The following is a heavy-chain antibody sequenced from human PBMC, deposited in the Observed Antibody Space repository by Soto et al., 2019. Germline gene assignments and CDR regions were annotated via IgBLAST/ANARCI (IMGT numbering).Heavy chain of an antibody. CDR3: ARDRGYSGYDYYYYYYMDV. V-gene: IGHV3-11*01. CDR1: GFTFSDYY. J-gene: IGHJ6*03. D-gene: IGHD5-12*01. Sequence: GGSLRLSCAASGFTFSDYYMSWIRQAPGKGLEWVSYISSSGSTIYYADSVKGRFTISRDNAKNSLYLQMNSLRAEDTAVYYCARDRGYSGYDYYYYYYMDVWGKGTTVTVSS. CDR2: ISSSGSTI.